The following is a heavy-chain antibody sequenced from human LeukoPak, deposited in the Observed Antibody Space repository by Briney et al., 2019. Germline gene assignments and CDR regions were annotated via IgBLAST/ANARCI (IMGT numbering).Heavy chain of an antibody. D-gene: IGHD3-3*01. CDR1: GFTFSSYW. V-gene: IGHV3-7*03. Sequence: GGSLRLSCAASGFTFSSYWMNWARQAPGKGLEWVASINHNGNVNYYVDSVKGRFTISRDNAKNSLYLQMSNLRAEDTAVYYCARARSPTYYDFWSGYYPYYFDYWGQGTLVTVSS. CDR2: INHNGNVN. CDR3: ARARSPTYYDFWSGYYPYYFDY. J-gene: IGHJ4*02.